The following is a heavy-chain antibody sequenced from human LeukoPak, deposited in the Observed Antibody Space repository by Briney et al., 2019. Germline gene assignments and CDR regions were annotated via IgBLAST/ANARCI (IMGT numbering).Heavy chain of an antibody. D-gene: IGHD5-18*01. CDR1: GGSFSGYY. J-gene: IGHJ4*02. Sequence: SETLSLICAVYGGSFSGYYWSWIRQPPGKGLEWIGEINHSGSTNYNPSLKSRVTISVDSSKNQFSLKLSSVTAADTAVYYCARGPTIYSYGPFDYWGQGTLVTVSS. V-gene: IGHV4-34*01. CDR2: INHSGST. CDR3: ARGPTIYSYGPFDY.